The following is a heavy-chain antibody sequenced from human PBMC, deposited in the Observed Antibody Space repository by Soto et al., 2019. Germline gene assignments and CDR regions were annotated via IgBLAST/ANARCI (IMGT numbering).Heavy chain of an antibody. V-gene: IGHV4-59*01. CDR2: IYYSGST. Sequence: SETRSLTCTVSGGSISSYYWSWIRQPPGKGLEWIGYIYYSGSTNYNPSLKSRVTISVDTSKNQFSLKLSSVTAADTAVYYCARRYGTTFDYWGQGTLVTVSS. D-gene: IGHD1-7*01. J-gene: IGHJ4*02. CDR3: ARRYGTTFDY. CDR1: GGSISSYY.